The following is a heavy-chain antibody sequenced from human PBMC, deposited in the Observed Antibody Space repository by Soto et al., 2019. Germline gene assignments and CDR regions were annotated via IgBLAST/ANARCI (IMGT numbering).Heavy chain of an antibody. CDR3: ARGVVVARPTPYYYYGMDV. Sequence: EVQLVESGGGLVKPGGSLRLSCAASGFTFSSYSMNWVRQAPGKGLEWVSSISSSSSYIYYADSVKGRFTISRDNAKNSLYLQMNSLRAEDTAVYYCARGVVVARPTPYYYYGMDVWGQGTTVTVSS. D-gene: IGHD6-6*01. CDR2: ISSSSSYI. CDR1: GFTFSSYS. J-gene: IGHJ6*02. V-gene: IGHV3-21*01.